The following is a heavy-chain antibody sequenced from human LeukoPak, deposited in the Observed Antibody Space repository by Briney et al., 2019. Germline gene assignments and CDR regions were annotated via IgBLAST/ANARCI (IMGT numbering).Heavy chain of an antibody. V-gene: IGHV3-30*02. Sequence: GGSLRLSCAASGFXFNSYAIHWVRQAPGKGLEWVAVIWYDGSNKYYADSVKGRFTISRDNSKNTLYLQMSSLRPEDTAVYYCAKGAYLRYFEWLWANWGQGTLVTVSS. J-gene: IGHJ4*02. D-gene: IGHD3-9*01. CDR2: IWYDGSNK. CDR3: AKGAYLRYFEWLWAN. CDR1: GFXFNSYA.